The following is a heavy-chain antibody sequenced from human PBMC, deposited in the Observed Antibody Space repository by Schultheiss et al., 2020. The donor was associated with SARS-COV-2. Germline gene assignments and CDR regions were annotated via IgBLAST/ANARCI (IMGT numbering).Heavy chain of an antibody. CDR3: ARDLRVAAASQTYYYYGMDV. J-gene: IGHJ6*02. D-gene: IGHD6-13*01. Sequence: ASVKVSCKASGYTFTGYYMHWVRQAPGQGLEWMGWINPNSGGTNYAQKFQCWVTMTRDTSISTAYMELSRLRSDDTAVYYCARDLRVAAASQTYYYYGMDVWGQGTTVTVSS. CDR1: GYTFTGYY. V-gene: IGHV1-2*04. CDR2: INPNSGGT.